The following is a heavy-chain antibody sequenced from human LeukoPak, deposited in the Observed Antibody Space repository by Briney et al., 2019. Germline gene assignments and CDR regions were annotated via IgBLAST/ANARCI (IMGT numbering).Heavy chain of an antibody. CDR2: INHSGST. J-gene: IGHJ4*02. D-gene: IGHD5-24*01. CDR1: GGSFSGYY. CDR3: ARVGEMATRDFDY. Sequence: SETLSLTCAVYGGSFSGYYWSWIRQPPGKGLEWIGEINHSGSTNYNPSLKSRVTISVDTSKNQFSLKLSSVTAADTAVYYCARVGEMATRDFDYWGQGTLVTVSS. V-gene: IGHV4-34*01.